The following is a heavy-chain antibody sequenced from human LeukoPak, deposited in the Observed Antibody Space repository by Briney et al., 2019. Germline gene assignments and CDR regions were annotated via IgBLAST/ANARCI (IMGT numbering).Heavy chain of an antibody. CDR3: ARGKMGSGYSLDY. D-gene: IGHD3-22*01. CDR2: INHSGST. J-gene: IGHJ4*02. V-gene: IGHV4-34*01. CDR1: GGSFSGYY. Sequence: TSETLSLTCAVYGGSFSGYYWSWIRQPPGKGLEWIGEINHSGSTNYNPSLKSRVTISVDTSENQFSLKLSSVTAADTAVYYCARGKMGSGYSLDYWGQGTLVTVSS.